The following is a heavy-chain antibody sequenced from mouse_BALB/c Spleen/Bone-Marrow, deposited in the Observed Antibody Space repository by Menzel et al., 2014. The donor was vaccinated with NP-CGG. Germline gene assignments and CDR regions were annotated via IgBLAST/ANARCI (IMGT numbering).Heavy chain of an antibody. CDR1: GFAFSSYD. Sequence: EVKLVESGGGLVKPGGSLKLSCAASGFAFSSYDMSWVRQTPEKRLEWVAYISSGGGSTYYPNTVKGRFTISRDNTKSPLYLQMSSLKSEDTAMYDCARQGYYDYDYAMDYRGQGTSVTVSS. D-gene: IGHD2-4*01. V-gene: IGHV5-12-1*01. J-gene: IGHJ4*01. CDR2: ISSGGGST. CDR3: ARQGYYDYDYAMDY.